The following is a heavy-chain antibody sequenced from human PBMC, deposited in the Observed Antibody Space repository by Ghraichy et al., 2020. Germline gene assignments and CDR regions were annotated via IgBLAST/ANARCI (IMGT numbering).Heavy chain of an antibody. CDR1: NGSIKTTEYH. Sequence: SETLSLTCFVSNGSIKTTEYHWAWIRQPPGKGLEWIGNIHLVGSTYYTASLRSRTTISLDSSKNLFSLNMTSVTAADTAFYYCAQAYGSGRNWFGPWGPGILVTVSS. V-gene: IGHV4-39*01. J-gene: IGHJ5*01. CDR2: IHLVGST. CDR3: AQAYGSGRNWFGP. D-gene: IGHD3-10*01.